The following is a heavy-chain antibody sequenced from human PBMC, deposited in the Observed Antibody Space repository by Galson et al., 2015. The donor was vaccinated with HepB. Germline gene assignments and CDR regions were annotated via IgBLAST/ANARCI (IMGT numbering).Heavy chain of an antibody. CDR3: AYVVHTMVGLPATVSGYAFDV. CDR2: IYWDDDK. CDR1: GFSISTTGVG. Sequence: ALVKPTQTLTLTCTFSGFSISTTGVGVAWIRQAPGKGLQWLADIYWDDDKRYNPSLKTRLSIAKDTSKDQVVLTMTNVEPVDTATYFCAYVVHTMVGLPATVSGYAFDVWGQGTMVAVSS. D-gene: IGHD4/OR15-4a*01. V-gene: IGHV2-5*02. J-gene: IGHJ3*01.